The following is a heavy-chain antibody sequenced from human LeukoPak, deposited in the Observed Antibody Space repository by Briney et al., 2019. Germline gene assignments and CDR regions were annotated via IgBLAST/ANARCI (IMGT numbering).Heavy chain of an antibody. D-gene: IGHD6-19*01. CDR3: ARTSINPQWLASTNWFDP. V-gene: IGHV1-2*06. CDR2: INPNSGGT. CDR1: GYTFTGYY. Sequence: GASVKVSCKASGYTFTGYYMHWVRQAPGQGLEWMGRINPNSGGTNYAQKFQGRVTMTRDTSISTAYMELSRLRSDDTAVYYCARTSINPQWLASTNWFDPWGQGTLSPSPQ. J-gene: IGHJ5*02.